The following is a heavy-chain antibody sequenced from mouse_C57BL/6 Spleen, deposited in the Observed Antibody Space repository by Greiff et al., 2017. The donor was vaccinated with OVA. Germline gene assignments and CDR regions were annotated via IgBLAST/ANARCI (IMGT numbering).Heavy chain of an antibody. J-gene: IGHJ3*01. CDR3: ARYYYGSSSWFAY. CDR2: INPNNGGT. V-gene: IGHV1-26*01. D-gene: IGHD1-1*01. Sequence: VQLQQSGPELVKPGASVKISCKASGYTFTDYYMNWVKQSHGKSLEWIGDINPNNGGTSYNQTFKGKATLTVDKSSSTAYMELRSLTSEDSAVYYCARYYYGSSSWFAYWGQGTLVTVSA. CDR1: GYTFTDYY.